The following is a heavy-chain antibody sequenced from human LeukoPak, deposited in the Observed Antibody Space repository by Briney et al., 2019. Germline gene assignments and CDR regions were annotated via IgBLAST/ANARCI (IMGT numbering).Heavy chain of an antibody. J-gene: IGHJ5*02. CDR3: ATRPYSSSWYSRWFDP. CDR2: IIPIFGTA. D-gene: IGHD6-13*01. CDR1: GGTFSSYA. V-gene: IGHV1-69*06. Sequence: SVKVSCKASGGTFSSYAISWVRQAPGQGLEWMGGIIPIFGTAIYAQKFQGRVTMTEDTSTDTAYMELSSLRSEDTAVYYCATRPYSSSWYSRWFDPWGQGTLVTVSS.